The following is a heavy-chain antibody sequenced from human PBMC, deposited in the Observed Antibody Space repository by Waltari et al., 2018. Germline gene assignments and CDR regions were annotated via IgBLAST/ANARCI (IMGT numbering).Heavy chain of an antibody. Sequence: EVQLVESGGGLVQPGGSLRLSCAASGFTFSSYWMSWVRQATGKGLEWVANIKQDGSEKYYVDSVKGRFTISRDNAKNSLYLQMNSLRAEDTAVYYCARDLAAAGRGIDYWGQGTLVTVSS. V-gene: IGHV3-7*01. J-gene: IGHJ4*02. CDR1: GFTFSSYW. CDR3: ARDLAAAGRGIDY. CDR2: IKQDGSEK. D-gene: IGHD6-13*01.